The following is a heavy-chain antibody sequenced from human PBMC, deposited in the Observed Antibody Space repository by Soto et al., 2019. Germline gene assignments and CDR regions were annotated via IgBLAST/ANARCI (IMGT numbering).Heavy chain of an antibody. CDR2: IIPILGIA. V-gene: IGHV1-69*04. CDR1: GGTFSSYT. D-gene: IGHD5-18*01. Sequence: ASVKVSCKASGGTFSSYTISWVRQAPGQGLEWMGRIIPILGIANYAQKFQGRVTITADTSTSTAYMELRSLRSDDTAVYYCARDGVDTATGYYYGMDVWGQGTTVTVSS. J-gene: IGHJ6*02. CDR3: ARDGVDTATGYYYGMDV.